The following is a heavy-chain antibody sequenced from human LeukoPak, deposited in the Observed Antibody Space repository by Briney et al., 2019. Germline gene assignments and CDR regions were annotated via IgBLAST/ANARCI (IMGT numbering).Heavy chain of an antibody. V-gene: IGHV3-30*04. J-gene: IGHJ4*02. D-gene: IGHD2-2*01. CDR3: ARGETWFSTTWYYFDY. CDR2: ISYDGSNK. Sequence: GGSLRLSCAASGFTFSNYAMHWVRQAPGKGPEWVALISYDGSNKNYADSVKGRFTISRDNSKNTLFLQMNSLSTEDTAVFYCARGETWFSTTWYYFDYWGQGTLVTVSS. CDR1: GFTFSNYA.